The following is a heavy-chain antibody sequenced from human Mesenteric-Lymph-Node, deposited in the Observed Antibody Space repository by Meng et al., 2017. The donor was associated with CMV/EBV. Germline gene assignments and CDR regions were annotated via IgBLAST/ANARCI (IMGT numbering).Heavy chain of an antibody. J-gene: IGHJ4*02. D-gene: IGHD1-26*01. V-gene: IGHV1-2*02. CDR2: INPNYGDT. Sequence: SCKDSGYTFTNYYIHWVRQAPGQGLEWMGWINPNYGDTNYAQKFQGRVTLTRDTSITTAYVELTRLTSDDTAVYYCATLPLGNSLHSWGQGTLVTVSS. CDR1: GYTFTNYY. CDR3: ATLPLGNSLHS.